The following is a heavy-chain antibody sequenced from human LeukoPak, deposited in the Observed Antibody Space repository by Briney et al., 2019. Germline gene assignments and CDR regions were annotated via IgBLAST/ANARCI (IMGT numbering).Heavy chain of an antibody. Sequence: GGSLRLSCAASGFTFSSYSMNWVRQAPGKGLEWVSSISSSSSYIYYADSVKGRFTISRDNAKNSLYLQMNSLRAEDTAVYYCARPKNDILTGSIGYWGQGTLVTVSS. CDR2: ISSSSSYI. CDR1: GFTFSSYS. V-gene: IGHV3-21*01. D-gene: IGHD3-9*01. CDR3: ARPKNDILTGSIGY. J-gene: IGHJ4*02.